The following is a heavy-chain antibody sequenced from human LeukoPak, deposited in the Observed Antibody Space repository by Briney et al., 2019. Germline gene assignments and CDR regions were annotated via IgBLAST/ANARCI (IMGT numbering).Heavy chain of an antibody. D-gene: IGHD3-3*01. CDR2: IKSKTDGGTT. V-gene: IGHV3-15*01. CDR1: GFTFSNAW. CDR3: TTDPQYYDANY. J-gene: IGHJ4*02. Sequence: GGSLRLSCAASGFTFSNAWMSWVRQASGKGLECVGRIKSKTDGGTTDYAAPVKGRFTISRDDSKNTLYLQMNSLKTEDTAVYYCTTDPQYYDANYWGQGTLVTVSS.